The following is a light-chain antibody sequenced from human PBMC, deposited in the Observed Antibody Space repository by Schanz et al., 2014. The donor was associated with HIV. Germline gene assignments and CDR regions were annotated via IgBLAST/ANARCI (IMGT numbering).Light chain of an antibody. J-gene: IGKJ2*01. CDR1: QSVTSNL. CDR2: GAS. Sequence: EIVLTQSPGTLSLSPGERAALSCRASQSVTSNLLAWYQQKPGQAPRLLIYGASNKATGIPDRFSGSGSGTDFTLTISRLEPEDFATYFCQQSYITPYTFGQGTKLDIQ. CDR3: QQSYITPYT. V-gene: IGKV3-20*01.